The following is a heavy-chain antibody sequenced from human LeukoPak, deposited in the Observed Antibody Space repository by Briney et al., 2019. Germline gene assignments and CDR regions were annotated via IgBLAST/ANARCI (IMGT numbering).Heavy chain of an antibody. D-gene: IGHD2-21*01. CDR3: AKDIVIATTYYFDC. Sequence: GGSLRLSCAASGFTFSSYAMSWVRQAPGKGLGWVSAISGSGGSTYYADSVKGRFTISRDNSKNTLYLQMNSLRAEDTAVYYCAKDIVIATTYYFDCWGQGTLVTVSS. J-gene: IGHJ4*02. CDR1: GFTFSSYA. V-gene: IGHV3-23*01. CDR2: ISGSGGST.